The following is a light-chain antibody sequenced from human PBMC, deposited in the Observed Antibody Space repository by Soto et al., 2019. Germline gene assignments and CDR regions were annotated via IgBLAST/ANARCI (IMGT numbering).Light chain of an antibody. Sequence: EIVLTQSPGTLSLSPGERATLSCRASQSVTSGYLAWYQQQPNQAPRLLIYGASSRATDIPDRFSGGGSGTDITLTISRLEPEDFAVYYCQHYSSSPPAITFGQGTRLEIK. CDR1: QSVTSGY. CDR2: GAS. V-gene: IGKV3-20*01. CDR3: QHYSSSPPAIT. J-gene: IGKJ5*01.